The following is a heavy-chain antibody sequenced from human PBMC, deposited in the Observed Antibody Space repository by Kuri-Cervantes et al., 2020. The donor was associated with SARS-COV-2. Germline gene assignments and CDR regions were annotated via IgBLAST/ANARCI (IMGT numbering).Heavy chain of an antibody. CDR2: MNPNMGYT. CDR1: TYAFGNSD. D-gene: IGHD3-10*01. Sequence: ASVKVSCKSSTYAFGNSDINWVRQAPGQGLEWMGWMNPNMGYTGSAQTFQGRVTMTTDTSTSTAYMELRRLRSDDTAVYYCARDILGWGIALYGSGYYFDYWGQGTLVTVSS. V-gene: IGHV1-8*02. CDR3: ARDILGWGIALYGSGYYFDY. J-gene: IGHJ4*02.